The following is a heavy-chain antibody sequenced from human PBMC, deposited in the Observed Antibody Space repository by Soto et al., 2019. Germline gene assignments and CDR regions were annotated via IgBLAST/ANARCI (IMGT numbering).Heavy chain of an antibody. J-gene: IGHJ5*02. V-gene: IGHV4-59*08. CDR3: AQGSGSPWFDP. CDR2: IYYSERT. CDR1: GGSTSSYY. Sequence: SSETLSLTCTVSGGSTSSYYWSWIRQPPGKGLEWIAYIYYSERTNYNPSLKSRVTISVDTSKNQFSLKLSSVTAADTAVYYCAQGSGSPWFDPWGQGTLVTVPQ. D-gene: IGHD3-10*01.